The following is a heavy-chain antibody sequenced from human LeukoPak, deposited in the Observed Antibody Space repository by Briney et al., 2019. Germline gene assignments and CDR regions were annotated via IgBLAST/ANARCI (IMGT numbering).Heavy chain of an antibody. D-gene: IGHD3-22*01. CDR3: ARGRITRYYYDSSGFPDY. J-gene: IGHJ4*02. V-gene: IGHV4-61*01. CDR1: GGSISSSYYY. CDR2: IYYSGST. Sequence: PSETLSLTCTVSGGSISSSYYYWSWIRQPPGKGLEWIGYIYYSGSTNYNPTLKSRVTISVDTSKNQFSLKLSSVTAADTAVYYCARGRITRYYYDSSGFPDYWGQGTLVTVSS.